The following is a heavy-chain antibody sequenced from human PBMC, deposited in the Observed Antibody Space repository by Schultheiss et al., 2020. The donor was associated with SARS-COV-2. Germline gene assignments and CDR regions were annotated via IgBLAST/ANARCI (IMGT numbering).Heavy chain of an antibody. J-gene: IGHJ4*02. CDR2: IYYSGST. V-gene: IGHV4-59*01. Sequence: SETLSLTCAVYGGSFSGYYWSWIRQPPGKGLEWIGYIYYSGSTNYNPSLKSRVTISVDTSKNQFSLKLSSVTAADTAVYYCARANYYYDQFDYWGQGTLVTVSS. CDR1: GGSFSGYY. D-gene: IGHD3-22*01. CDR3: ARANYYYDQFDY.